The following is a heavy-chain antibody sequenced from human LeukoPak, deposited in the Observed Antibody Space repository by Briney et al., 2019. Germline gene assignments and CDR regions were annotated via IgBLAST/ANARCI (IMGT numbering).Heavy chain of an antibody. Sequence: SETLSLTCDVYGGSLSGYYWSWIRQSPEKGLQWIGEIGHSGTTNFNPSLKSRVSMSVDTSKNQFSLKLTSVTAADTAVCFCAREGRMSMGIEYWGQGTLVTVSS. J-gene: IGHJ4*02. CDR1: GGSLSGYY. CDR2: IGHSGTT. D-gene: IGHD4/OR15-4a*01. V-gene: IGHV4-34*01. CDR3: AREGRMSMGIEY.